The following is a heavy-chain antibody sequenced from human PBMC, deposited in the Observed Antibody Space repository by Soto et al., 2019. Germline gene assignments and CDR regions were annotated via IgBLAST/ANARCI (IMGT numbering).Heavy chain of an antibody. V-gene: IGHV3-74*01. CDR1: GFTFSNYW. D-gene: IGHD6-6*01. J-gene: IGHJ4*02. Sequence: VRLVESGGGLIQPGGSLRLSCAASGFTFSNYWMHWVRQVPGEGLMWVSRINNGGSSTVYADSVKGRFTISRDNAKNTLFLQVNSLRAEDTAVDYCARSIEGCSFFDYWGQGSLVTVAS. CDR2: INNGGSST. CDR3: ARSIEGCSFFDY.